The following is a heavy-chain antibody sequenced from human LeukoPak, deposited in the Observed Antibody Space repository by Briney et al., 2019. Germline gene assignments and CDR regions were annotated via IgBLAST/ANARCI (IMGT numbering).Heavy chain of an antibody. Sequence: GGSLRLSCAASGLTFSGYDMHWVRQAPGKGPEWVAVMSYGGQNERYADSVKGRFTVSRDNPKNTLYLQMNSLRAEDTAVYYCARGRFVVGDGFDYWGQGTLVTVSS. CDR3: ARGRFVVGDGFDY. J-gene: IGHJ4*02. V-gene: IGHV3-30*03. CDR2: MSYGGQNE. D-gene: IGHD2-2*01. CDR1: GLTFSGYD.